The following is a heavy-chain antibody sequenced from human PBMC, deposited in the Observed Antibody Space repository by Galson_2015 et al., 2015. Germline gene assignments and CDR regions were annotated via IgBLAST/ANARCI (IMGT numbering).Heavy chain of an antibody. Sequence: SLLLSCSASSFAFISCRIYCFRQAPGPRLQWLSYISSISTTIYYADSVKGRFTISIDNAKNSLYLQMNSLRDEDTAVSYCARPYYYDSSGYYPYWGQGTLVTVSS. CDR3: ARPYYYDSSGYYPY. CDR2: ISSISTTI. D-gene: IGHD3-22*01. CDR1: SFAFISCR. V-gene: IGHV3-48*02. J-gene: IGHJ4*02.